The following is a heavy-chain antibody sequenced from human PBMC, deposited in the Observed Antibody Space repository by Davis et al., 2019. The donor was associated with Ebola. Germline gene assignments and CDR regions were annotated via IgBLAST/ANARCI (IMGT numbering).Heavy chain of an antibody. CDR1: GGSISSSSYY. CDR2: IYYSGST. CDR3: ARGPLYCISTSCYAGTGWFDP. J-gene: IGHJ5*02. V-gene: IGHV4-39*07. Sequence: SETLSLTCTVSGGSISSSSYYWGWIRQPPGKGLEWIGSIYYSGSTYYNPSLKSRVTMSVDTSNNQFSLRLSSVTAADTAVYYCARGPLYCISTSCYAGTGWFDPWGQGTLVTVSS. D-gene: IGHD2-2*01.